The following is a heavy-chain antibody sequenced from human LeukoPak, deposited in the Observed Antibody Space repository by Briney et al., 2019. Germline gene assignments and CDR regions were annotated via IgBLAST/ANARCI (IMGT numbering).Heavy chain of an antibody. V-gene: IGHV1-46*01. CDR3: ARGPNVLLWFGESDY. D-gene: IGHD3-10*01. J-gene: IGHJ4*02. CDR1: GYTFTSYY. Sequence: ASVEVSCKASGYTFTSYYMHWVRQAPGQGLEWMGIINPSGGSTSYAQKFQGRVTMTRDTSTSTVYMELSSLRSEDTAVYYCARGPNVLLWFGESDYWGQGTLVTVSS. CDR2: INPSGGST.